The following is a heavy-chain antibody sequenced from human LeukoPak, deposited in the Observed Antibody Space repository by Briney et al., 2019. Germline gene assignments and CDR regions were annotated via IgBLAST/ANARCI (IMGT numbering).Heavy chain of an antibody. V-gene: IGHV3-23*01. Sequence: GGSLRLSCAASGFTFSSYAMSWVRQAPGKGLEWVSAISGSGGSTYYADSVKGRFTISRDNSKNTLYLQMNSLRAEDTAVYYCAKDGLAEILLWFGELYRPLYYFDYWGQGTLVTVSS. D-gene: IGHD3-10*01. J-gene: IGHJ4*02. CDR1: GFTFSSYA. CDR3: AKDGLAEILLWFGELYRPLYYFDY. CDR2: ISGSGGST.